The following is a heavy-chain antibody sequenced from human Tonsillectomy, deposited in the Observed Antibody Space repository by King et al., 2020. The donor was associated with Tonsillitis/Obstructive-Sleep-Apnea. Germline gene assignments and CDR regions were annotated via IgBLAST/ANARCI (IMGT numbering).Heavy chain of an antibody. Sequence: VQLVESGAEVKKPGESLKISCKGSGYSFTNYCIGWVRQMPGKGLQWMGIIYPGDSDTRYSPSFQGQVTMSADKSISTAYLQWSSLKAADTAMYYCATLRSGGLDQGIQLLFDYWGQGTLVTVSS. V-gene: IGHV5-51*06. CDR1: GYSFTNYC. CDR2: IYPGDSDT. CDR3: ATLRSGGLDQGIQLLFDY. J-gene: IGHJ4*02. D-gene: IGHD5-18*01.